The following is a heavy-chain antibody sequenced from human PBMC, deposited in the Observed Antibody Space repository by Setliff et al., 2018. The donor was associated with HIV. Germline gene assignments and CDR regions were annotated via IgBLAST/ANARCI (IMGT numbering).Heavy chain of an antibody. CDR1: GFTFSAYY. D-gene: IGHD1-26*01. CDR2: ISSSGSTI. V-gene: IGHV3-11*01. Sequence: GSLRLSCAASGFTFSAYYMSWIRQAPGKGLEWVSYISSSGSTIYYADSVKGRFTISRDNAKNSLYLQMNSLRAEDTAVYYCAREVVGATERYYFDYWGQGTLVTVSS. J-gene: IGHJ4*02. CDR3: AREVVGATERYYFDY.